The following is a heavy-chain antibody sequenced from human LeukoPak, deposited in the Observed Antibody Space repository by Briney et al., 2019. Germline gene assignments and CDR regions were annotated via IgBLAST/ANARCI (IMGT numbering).Heavy chain of an antibody. CDR1: GFTFSSYA. J-gene: IGHJ4*02. V-gene: IGHV3-23*01. CDR3: AKGGHDFNPFYC. D-gene: IGHD2-21*02. Sequence: QPGGSLRLSCAASGFTFSSYAMGWVRQAPGKGLEWVSSIKGGGGDPFYADSVRGRFTISRDNSKNTLYLQLNSLRAEDTAVYFCAKGGHDFNPFYCWGQGALVTVS. CDR2: IKGGGGDP.